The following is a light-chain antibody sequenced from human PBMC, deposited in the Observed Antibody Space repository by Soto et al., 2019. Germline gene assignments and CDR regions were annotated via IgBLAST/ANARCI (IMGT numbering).Light chain of an antibody. Sequence: QSSLTQPASVSGSPGQSITISCTGTSSDVGDYNYVSWYQQHPGKAPQLTIYEVSNRPSGVSNRFSGSKSDNTASLTISGLQAEDEADYYCCSYTSSSTWVFGEGTKLTVL. CDR2: EVS. J-gene: IGLJ3*02. CDR1: SSDVGDYNY. CDR3: CSYTSSSTWV. V-gene: IGLV2-14*01.